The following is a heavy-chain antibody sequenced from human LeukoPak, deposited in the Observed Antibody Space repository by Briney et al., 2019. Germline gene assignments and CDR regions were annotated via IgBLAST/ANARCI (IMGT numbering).Heavy chain of an antibody. J-gene: IGHJ4*02. Sequence: SETRSLTCAVSGGSISSSTYYWGWIRQPPGKGLEWIGNIYYTGSTYYNPSLKSRVTISVDTSKNQFSLKLSSVTAADTAVYYCARRLLLRSFDYWGQGTLVTVSS. D-gene: IGHD2-15*01. CDR3: ARRLLLRSFDY. V-gene: IGHV4-39*01. CDR1: GGSISSSTYY. CDR2: IYYTGST.